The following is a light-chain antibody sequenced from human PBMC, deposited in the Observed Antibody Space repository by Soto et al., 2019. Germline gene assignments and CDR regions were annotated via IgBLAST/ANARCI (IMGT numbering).Light chain of an antibody. Sequence: QSVLTPPASVSGSPGQSITISCTGTSSDAGGYNYVSWYQQHPGKAPKLMIYDVSNRPSGVSNRFSGSKSGNTASLTISGLQAEDEADYYCSSYTSSSTLRVFGGGTKLTVL. CDR3: SSYTSSSTLRV. J-gene: IGLJ2*01. CDR1: SSDAGGYNY. V-gene: IGLV2-14*01. CDR2: DVS.